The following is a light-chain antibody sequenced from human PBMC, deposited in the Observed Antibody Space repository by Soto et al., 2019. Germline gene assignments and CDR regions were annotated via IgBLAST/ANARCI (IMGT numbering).Light chain of an antibody. Sequence: EVVLTQSPGTLSLSPGDRVILSCRASQSLLNNYLAWYQQKPGQAPRLLFIGASIRSNGVPDRFSGSGYGTDLTLTIHREEPEDFAVYWCQQYGSSPVTFGQGTRLEIK. V-gene: IGKV3-20*01. CDR3: QQYGSSPVT. J-gene: IGKJ5*01. CDR2: GAS. CDR1: QSLLNNY.